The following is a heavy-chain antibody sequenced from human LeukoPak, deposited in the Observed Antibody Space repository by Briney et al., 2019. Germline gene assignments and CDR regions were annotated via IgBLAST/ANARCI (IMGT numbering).Heavy chain of an antibody. CDR1: GGSISSYY. D-gene: IGHD6-19*01. CDR3: ARVRAWLEPYYFDY. Sequence: PSETLSLTCTVSGGSISSYYWSWIRQPPGKGLEWIGYIYYSGSTNYNPSLKSRVTISVDTSKNQFSLKLSSVTAADTAVYYCARVRAWLEPYYFDYWGQGTLVTVSS. V-gene: IGHV4-59*01. CDR2: IYYSGST. J-gene: IGHJ4*02.